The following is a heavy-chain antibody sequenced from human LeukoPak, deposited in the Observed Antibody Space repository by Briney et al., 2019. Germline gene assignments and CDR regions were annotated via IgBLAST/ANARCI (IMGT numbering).Heavy chain of an antibody. CDR2: IIPILGIA. CDR1: GGTFSSCA. Sequence: ASVKVSCKASGGTFSSCAISWVRQAPGQGLEWMGRIIPILGIANYAQKFQGRVTITADKSTSTAYMELSSLRSEDTAVYYCARDLPPGSGGSWSWFDPWGQGTLVTVSS. D-gene: IGHD2-15*01. V-gene: IGHV1-69*04. CDR3: ARDLPPGSGGSWSWFDP. J-gene: IGHJ5*02.